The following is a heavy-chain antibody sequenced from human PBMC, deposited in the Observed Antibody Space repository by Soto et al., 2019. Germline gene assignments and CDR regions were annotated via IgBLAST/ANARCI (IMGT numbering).Heavy chain of an antibody. J-gene: IGHJ6*02. CDR3: ASGFCGDYDNLAVYPYYYYYGMDV. CDR2: IYTSGST. CDR1: GGSISGDY. V-gene: IGHV4-4*07. Sequence: PSGTLSLGCTFAGGSISGDYWRWIRQPAGKGRGWIGRIYTSGSTSYPASLRTRVTMSGDAAKNQCSLKLSSVTSSDTAVYCCASGFCGDYDNLAVYPYYYYYGMDVWGQGTTVT. D-gene: IGHD3-9*01.